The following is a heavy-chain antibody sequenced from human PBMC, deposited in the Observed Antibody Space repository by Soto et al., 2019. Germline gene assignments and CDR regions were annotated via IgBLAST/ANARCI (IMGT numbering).Heavy chain of an antibody. J-gene: IGHJ5*02. Sequence: TLSLTCAVYGGSFSGYYWSWIRQPPGKGLEWIGEINHSGSTNYNPSLKSRVTISVDTSKNQFSLKLSSVTAADTAVYYCAKDSSSRSGVEPWGQGTLVTVSS. CDR2: INHSGST. V-gene: IGHV4-34*01. D-gene: IGHD6-13*01. CDR3: AKDSSSRSGVEP. CDR1: GGSFSGYY.